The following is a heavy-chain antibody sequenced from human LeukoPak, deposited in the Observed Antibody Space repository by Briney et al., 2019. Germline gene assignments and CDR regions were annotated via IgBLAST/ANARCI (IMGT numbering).Heavy chain of an antibody. Sequence: GGSLRLSCAASGFTFSDYGMHWVRQAPGKGLEWVSFIRFDESNRYYADSVKGRFSISRDNSKNTLFLQMDSLRPDDTAVYYCASLGLLDYWGQGTLVTVSS. V-gene: IGHV3-30*02. CDR2: IRFDESNR. J-gene: IGHJ4*02. CDR3: ASLGLLDY. CDR1: GFTFSDYG.